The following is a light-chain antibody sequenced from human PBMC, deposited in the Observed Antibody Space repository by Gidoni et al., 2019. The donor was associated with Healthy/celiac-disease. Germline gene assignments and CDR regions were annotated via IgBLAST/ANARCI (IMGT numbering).Light chain of an antibody. Sequence: ELVLTQSPPTLSLSPGERATLPCRASQSVSSYLAWYQQKPGQAPRLLIYDASTRATGIPARFRGSGSGTDFTLTISSRVPEDFAVYYCQQRSNWPPITFGQGTRLEIK. CDR3: QQRSNWPPIT. V-gene: IGKV3-11*01. J-gene: IGKJ5*01. CDR2: DAS. CDR1: QSVSSY.